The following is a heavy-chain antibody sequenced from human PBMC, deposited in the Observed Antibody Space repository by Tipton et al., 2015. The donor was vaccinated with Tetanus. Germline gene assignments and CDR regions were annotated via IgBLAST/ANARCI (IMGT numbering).Heavy chain of an antibody. Sequence: TLSLTCTVSGGSISSSSYYWGWIRQPPGKGLEWIGNIYYSGSTYYNPSLKSRVTISVDTPKNQFSLKLSSVTAADTAVYYCARQTYDSSGYYNYWGQGTLVTVSS. CDR1: GGSISSSSYY. V-gene: IGHV4-39*01. CDR2: IYYSGST. CDR3: ARQTYDSSGYYNY. D-gene: IGHD3-22*01. J-gene: IGHJ4*02.